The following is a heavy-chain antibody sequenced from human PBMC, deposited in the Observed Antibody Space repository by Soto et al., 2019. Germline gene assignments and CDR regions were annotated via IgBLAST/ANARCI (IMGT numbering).Heavy chain of an antibody. D-gene: IGHD5-18*01. CDR1: GGSVSSGDYY. CDR2: IYYGGST. CDR3: ARIPVDTYMSNWVEA. J-gene: IGHJ5*02. Sequence: QVQLQESGPGLVKPSETLSVTCTVSGGSVSSGDYYWSWIRQPPGKGLEWIGYIYYGGSTNHNPSLQSRDSISVDSLQNQFSLKLNSVTAADTAVYSGARIPVDTYMSNWVEAWGQGTLFTVSS. V-gene: IGHV4-61*08.